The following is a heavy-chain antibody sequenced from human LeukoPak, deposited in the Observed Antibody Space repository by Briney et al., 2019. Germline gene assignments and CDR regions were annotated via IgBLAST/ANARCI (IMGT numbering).Heavy chain of an antibody. Sequence: PSETLSLTCTVSGGSISSSSYYWGWIRQPPGKGLEWIGSIYYSGSTHYNPSLKSRVTISVDTSKNQFSLKLSSVTAADTAVYYYARERTGRLDWGQGTLVTVSS. J-gene: IGHJ4*02. V-gene: IGHV4-39*07. CDR1: GGSISSSSYY. D-gene: IGHD7-27*01. CDR3: ARERTGRLD. CDR2: IYYSGST.